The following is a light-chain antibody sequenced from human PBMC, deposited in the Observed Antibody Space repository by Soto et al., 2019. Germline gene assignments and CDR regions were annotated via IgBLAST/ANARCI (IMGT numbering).Light chain of an antibody. V-gene: IGKV1-5*01. CDR3: LQHTYIWS. Sequence: DIQLTQSPSTLPASVGDRVAITCRASQSIDRWLAWYQQKPGKAPKRLIFGASNLESGVPSRFSGTGSGTEFILTITNLQPEDFATYYCLQHTYIWSFGQGTKVDIK. CDR1: QSIDRW. J-gene: IGKJ1*01. CDR2: GAS.